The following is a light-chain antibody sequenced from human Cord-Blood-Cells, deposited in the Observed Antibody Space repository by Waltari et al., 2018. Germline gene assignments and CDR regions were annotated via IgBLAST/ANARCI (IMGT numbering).Light chain of an antibody. CDR2: KAS. J-gene: IGKJ2*01. CDR1: QSISSW. Sequence: IEITQSPSTRSESVGDRVTITCRASQSISSWLAWYQQKPGKAPKLLIYKASSLESGVPSRFSGSGSGTEFTLTISSLQPDDFATYYCQQYNSYPSVGQGTKLEIK. CDR3: QQYNSYPS. V-gene: IGKV1-5*03.